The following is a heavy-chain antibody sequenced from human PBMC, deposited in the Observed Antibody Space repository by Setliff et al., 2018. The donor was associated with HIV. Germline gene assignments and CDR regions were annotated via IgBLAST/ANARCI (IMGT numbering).Heavy chain of an antibody. J-gene: IGHJ6*03. V-gene: IGHV4-4*07. CDR3: AKDAGATGGLYRYYIDA. CDR1: GVSIDKNY. Sequence: SETLSLTCTVSGVSIDKNYWSWVRRPPGKGLEWIGRVYMSGKTNYSPSLKSRVTMSADTSKNQVSLKLTSVTAADTAVYYCAKDAGATGGLYRYYIDAWGNGTTVTVSS. D-gene: IGHD2-15*01. CDR2: VYMSGKT.